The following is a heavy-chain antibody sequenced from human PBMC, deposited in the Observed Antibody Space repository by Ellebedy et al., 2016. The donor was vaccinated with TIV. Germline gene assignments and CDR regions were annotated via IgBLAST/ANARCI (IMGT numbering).Heavy chain of an antibody. V-gene: IGHV3-9*01. CDR2: LNWNSGSL. Sequence: PGGSLRLSCAASGFAFDDYAMHWVRQAPGKGLEWVSGLNWNSGSLGYASSVKGRFTISRDNDKRSLYLQMHSLRPEDTAFYFCVKDRSYYFHSPQSAFESWGQGTLVTVSS. D-gene: IGHD3-10*01. J-gene: IGHJ4*02. CDR3: VKDRSYYFHSPQSAFES. CDR1: GFAFDDYA.